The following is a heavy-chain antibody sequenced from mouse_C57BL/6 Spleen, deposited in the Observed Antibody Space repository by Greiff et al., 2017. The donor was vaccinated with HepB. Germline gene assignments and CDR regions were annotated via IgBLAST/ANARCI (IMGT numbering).Heavy chain of an antibody. V-gene: IGHV1-9*01. CDR3: ARTTTAQVHYFDY. D-gene: IGHD3-2*02. Sequence: TFTADTSSNTAYMQLSSLTTEDSAIYYCARTTTAQVHYFDYWGQGTTLTVSS. J-gene: IGHJ2*01.